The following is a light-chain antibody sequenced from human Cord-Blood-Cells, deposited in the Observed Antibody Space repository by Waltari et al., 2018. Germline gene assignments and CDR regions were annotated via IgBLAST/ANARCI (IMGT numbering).Light chain of an antibody. Sequence: DIQVQQSTSTLSTSVGNRVPIPCRASPSIRRWLGWYQQKPGKAPKLLIYDASSLESGVPSRFSGSGYGTEFTLTISSLQPDDFATYYCKKYNSNSTFGQGTKVEIK. CDR1: PSIRRW. CDR3: KKYNSNST. CDR2: DAS. J-gene: IGKJ1*01. V-gene: IGKV1-5*01.